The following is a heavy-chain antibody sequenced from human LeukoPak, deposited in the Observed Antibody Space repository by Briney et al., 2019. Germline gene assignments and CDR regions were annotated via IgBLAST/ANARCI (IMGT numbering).Heavy chain of an antibody. CDR2: MYYSGSP. Sequence: SETLSLTCTVSGGSISNYYWSWIRQPPGKGLEWIGTMYYSGSPYYTPSLKSRVTISVDTSKNQFSLKLSSVTAADTAVYYCARNLRIAAVGTYFDYWGQGTLVTVSS. J-gene: IGHJ4*02. CDR3: ARNLRIAAVGTYFDY. V-gene: IGHV4-59*12. CDR1: GGSISNYY. D-gene: IGHD6-13*01.